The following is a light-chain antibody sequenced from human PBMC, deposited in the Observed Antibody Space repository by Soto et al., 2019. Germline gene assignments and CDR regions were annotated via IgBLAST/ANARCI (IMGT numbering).Light chain of an antibody. J-gene: IGKJ5*01. CDR2: GIS. CDR1: QSVSNN. V-gene: IGKV3-15*01. CDR3: QQYSQWPIT. Sequence: EIVLTQSRGTLYLSPGERATLSGRASQSVSNNYLAWYQQKPGQAPRLLIYGISTSATGVPARFSGSGSGTEFTLSISSLQSEDFAVYSCQQYSQWPITFGQGTRLEIK.